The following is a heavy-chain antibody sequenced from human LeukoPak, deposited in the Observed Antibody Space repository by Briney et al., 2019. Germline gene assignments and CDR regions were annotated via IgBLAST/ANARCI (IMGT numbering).Heavy chain of an antibody. CDR1: GDSVRKYY. J-gene: IGHJ6*03. D-gene: IGHD5-18*01. V-gene: IGHV4-59*02. CDR3: ARDRGGYSSGYYYYYMDV. Sequence: SETLSLTCSVSGDSVRKYYWTWIRQSPGKGLEWIGYMYHAGSTNYNPSLKSRVKISVDTSKNQFSLKLSSVTAADTAVYYCARDRGGYSSGYYYYYMDVWGKGTTVTVSS. CDR2: MYHAGST.